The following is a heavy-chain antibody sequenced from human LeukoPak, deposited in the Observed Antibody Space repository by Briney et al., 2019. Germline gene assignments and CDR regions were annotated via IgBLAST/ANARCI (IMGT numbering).Heavy chain of an antibody. V-gene: IGHV3-30*02. Sequence: GGSLRLSCAASGFMFSNYGMHWVRQAPGKGLEWVAFTRYDGSNKYYADSVKGRFTISRDNSKNTLYLQMNSLRAEDTAVYYCAKDHVGTGTTEEGNGFDIWGQGTMVTVSS. J-gene: IGHJ3*02. CDR3: AKDHVGTGTTEEGNGFDI. CDR2: TRYDGSNK. D-gene: IGHD1-7*01. CDR1: GFMFSNYG.